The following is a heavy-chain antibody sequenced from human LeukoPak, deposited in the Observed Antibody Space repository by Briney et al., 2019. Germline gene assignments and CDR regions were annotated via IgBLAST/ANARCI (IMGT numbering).Heavy chain of an antibody. CDR3: AKDSSSYDWGYMDV. D-gene: IGHD3-22*01. V-gene: IGHV3-23*01. CDR2: IGGSDGRT. Sequence: GGSLRLSCAASGFTFTHHAMTWVRQAPGKGLEWVSLIGGSDGRTRYADSVKGRFTISRDNSKNTLYLEMNSLRAEDTAVYYCAKDSSSYDWGYMDVWGKGTTVTISS. J-gene: IGHJ6*03. CDR1: GFTFTHHA.